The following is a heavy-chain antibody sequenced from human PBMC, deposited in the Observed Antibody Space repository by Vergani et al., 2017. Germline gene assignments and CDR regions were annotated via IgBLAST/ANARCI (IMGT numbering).Heavy chain of an antibody. CDR3: ARDLAYCHEGSCAL. V-gene: IGHV3-30*02. CDR2: IQKDGIDK. D-gene: IGHD2-15*01. J-gene: IGHJ4*02. Sequence: QVQLVESGGGVVQPGESLRLSCAASGFPFSTYGMHWVRQAPGKGLEWVAFIQKDGIDKFYADSVRGRFTISRDNSNDALYLQMNSLRTDDTAVYYCARDLAYCHEGSCALWGQGSVVTVSS. CDR1: GFPFSTYG.